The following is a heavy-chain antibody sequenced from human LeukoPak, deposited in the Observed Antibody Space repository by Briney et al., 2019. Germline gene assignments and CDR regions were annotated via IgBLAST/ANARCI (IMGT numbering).Heavy chain of an antibody. CDR2: IYTSGST. Sequence: SETLSLTCIVSDGSLSSYYWSWIRQPAGKGLEWIGRIYTSGSTNYNPSLKSRVTMSVDTSGNQFSLKLSSVTAADTAVYSCARVGSSGQFDYWGQGTLVTVSS. J-gene: IGHJ4*02. D-gene: IGHD3-22*01. CDR1: DGSLSSYY. V-gene: IGHV4-4*07. CDR3: ARVGSSGQFDY.